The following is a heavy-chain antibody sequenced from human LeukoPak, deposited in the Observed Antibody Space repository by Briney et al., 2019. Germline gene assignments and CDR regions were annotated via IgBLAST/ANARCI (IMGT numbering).Heavy chain of an antibody. V-gene: IGHV3-74*01. CDR1: GFTFSSYS. CDR3: AKDRGQQWLAYYYYGMDV. J-gene: IGHJ6*02. Sequence: GGSLRLSCAASGFTFSSYSMNWVRQAPGKGLVWVARIKSDGSSTSYADSVKGRFTISRDNSKNTLYLQMNSLRAEDTAVYYCAKDRGQQWLAYYYYGMDVWGQGTTVNVSS. D-gene: IGHD6-19*01. CDR2: IKSDGSST.